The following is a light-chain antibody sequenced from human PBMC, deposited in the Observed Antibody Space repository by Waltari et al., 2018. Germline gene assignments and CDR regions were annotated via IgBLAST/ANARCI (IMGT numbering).Light chain of an antibody. CDR3: QQYGSSPLT. CDR1: QSVSSNY. J-gene: IGKJ4*01. V-gene: IGKV3-20*01. Sequence: EFVLPQSPGTLSLSPGERATLSCRASQSVSSNYLAWYQQKPGQAPRLLISGASSRAAGIPDRFSGSGSGTDFTLTISRLEPEDFAVYYCQQYGSSPLTFGGGTKVEIK. CDR2: GAS.